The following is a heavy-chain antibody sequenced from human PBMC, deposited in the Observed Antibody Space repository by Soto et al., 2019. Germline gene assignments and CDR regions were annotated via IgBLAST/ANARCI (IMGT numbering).Heavy chain of an antibody. V-gene: IGHV1-69*02. CDR1: GGTFSSYT. Sequence: SVKVSCKASGGTFSSYTISWVRQAPGQGLEWMGRIIPILGIANYAQKFQGRVTITADKSTSTAYMELNSLRPEDTAMYYCAKAVDISVRGVPPSDYWGQGTLVTVSS. CDR2: IIPILGIA. J-gene: IGHJ4*02. D-gene: IGHD3-10*02. CDR3: AKAVDISVRGVPPSDY.